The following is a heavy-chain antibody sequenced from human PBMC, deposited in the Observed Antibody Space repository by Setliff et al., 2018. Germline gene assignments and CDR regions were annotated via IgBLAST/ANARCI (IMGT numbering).Heavy chain of an antibody. CDR1: GYTFTSYD. J-gene: IGHJ4*02. CDR3: ARRGLGYDFWSGYYTMYYFDY. CDR2: MNPNSGNT. V-gene: IGHV1-8*03. Sequence: ASVKVSCKASGYTFTSYDINWVRQATGQGLEWMGWMNPNSGNTGYAQKFQGRVTITRNTSISTAYMELSSLRSEDTAVYYCARRGLGYDFWSGYYTMYYFDYWGQGTLVTVSS. D-gene: IGHD3-3*01.